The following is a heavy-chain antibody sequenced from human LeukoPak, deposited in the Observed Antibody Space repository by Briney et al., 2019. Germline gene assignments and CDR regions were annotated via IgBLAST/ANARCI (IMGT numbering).Heavy chain of an antibody. D-gene: IGHD3-16*01. CDR1: GDSISTSSYY. CDR3: ARSDYYDYRQIDY. J-gene: IGHJ4*02. CDR2: IYYSGIT. V-gene: IGHV4-39*01. Sequence: PSETLSLTCTVSGDSISTSSYYWGWVRQTPGKGLEWLGSIYYSGITHYNPSLKSRLTIYVDTSRNQFSLHLFSVTAADTALFYCARSDYYDYRQIDYWGQGTLVTVSS.